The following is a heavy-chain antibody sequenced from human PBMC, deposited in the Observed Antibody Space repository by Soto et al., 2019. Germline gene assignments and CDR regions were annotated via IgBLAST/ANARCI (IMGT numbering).Heavy chain of an antibody. V-gene: IGHV3-66*01. CDR2: IYSGGST. CDR3: ARELRAYDYIWGSNY. CDR1: GFTVSSNY. J-gene: IGHJ4*02. Sequence: EVQLVESGGGLVQPGGSLRLSCAASGFTVSSNYMSWVRQAPGKGLEWVSVIYSGGSTYYADSVKGRFTISRDNSKNTLYLKMNSLRAEDTAVYYCARELRAYDYIWGSNYWGQGTLVTVSS. D-gene: IGHD3-16*01.